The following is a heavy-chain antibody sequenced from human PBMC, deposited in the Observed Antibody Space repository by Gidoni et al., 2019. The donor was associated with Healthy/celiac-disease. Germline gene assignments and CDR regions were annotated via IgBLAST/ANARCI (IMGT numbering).Heavy chain of an antibody. CDR2: IWYDGSNK. J-gene: IGHJ4*02. CDR1: GFTFSSYG. CDR3: AREETTVTTLDY. V-gene: IGHV3-33*01. D-gene: IGHD4-17*01. Sequence: QVQLVESGGGVVQPGRSLRLSCAASGFTFSSYGMHWVRQAPGKGLEWGAVIWYDGSNKYYADSVKGRFTISRDNSKNTLYLQMNSLRAEDTAVYYCAREETTVTTLDYWGQGTLVTVSS.